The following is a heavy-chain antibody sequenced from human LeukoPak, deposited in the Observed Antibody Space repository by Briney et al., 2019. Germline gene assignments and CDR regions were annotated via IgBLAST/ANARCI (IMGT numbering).Heavy chain of an antibody. V-gene: IGHV1-18*01. D-gene: IGHD1-26*01. Sequence: ASVKVSCKASGYSFTTYSISWVRQAPGQGLEWMGWISTYNGNTNYAQELQARVTMTTDTSTSTAYMELRSLRSDDTAVYYCARSRELTYYYMDVWGKGTTVTVSS. CDR3: ARSRELTYYYMDV. CDR2: ISTYNGNT. CDR1: GYSFTTYS. J-gene: IGHJ6*03.